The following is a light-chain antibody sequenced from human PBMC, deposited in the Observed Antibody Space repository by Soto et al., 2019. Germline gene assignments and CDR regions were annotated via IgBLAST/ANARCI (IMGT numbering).Light chain of an antibody. V-gene: IGLV2-23*01. CDR1: STAVGGYSL. J-gene: IGLJ2*01. CDR2: EGS. Sequence: QSALTQPASVSGSPGQSITVSCTGTSTAVGGYSLVSWYHQNPGKAPKLVIYEGSKRPSGVSNRLSGFKSGNTASLTISGLQAEDEGDYYCCVYPTSTALCGGGTHLAVL. CDR3: CVYPTSTAL.